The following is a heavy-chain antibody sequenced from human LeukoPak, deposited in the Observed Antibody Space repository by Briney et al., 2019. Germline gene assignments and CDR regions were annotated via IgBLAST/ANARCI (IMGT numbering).Heavy chain of an antibody. CDR1: GFTFSSYS. CDR3: ARPQSGYDCLDY. V-gene: IGHV3-48*04. D-gene: IGHD5-12*01. J-gene: IGHJ4*02. Sequence: GGSLRLSCAASGFTFSSYSMNWVRQAPGKGLEWVSYISSSGSTIYYADSVKGRFTISRDNAKNSLYLQMNSLRAEDTAVYYCARPQSGYDCLDYWGQGTLVTVSS. CDR2: ISSSGSTI.